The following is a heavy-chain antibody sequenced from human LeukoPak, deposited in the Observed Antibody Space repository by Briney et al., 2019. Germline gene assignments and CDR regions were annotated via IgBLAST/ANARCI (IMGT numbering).Heavy chain of an antibody. CDR3: ARAPSIAVAGTGYFDY. J-gene: IGHJ4*02. CDR2: ISSSGSTI. V-gene: IGHV3-48*03. CDR1: GFTFGSYE. D-gene: IGHD6-19*01. Sequence: GGSLRLSCAASGFTFGSYEMNWVRQAPGKGLEWVSYISSSGSTIYYADSVKGRFTISRDNAKNSLYLQMNSLRAEDTAVYYCARAPSIAVAGTGYFDYWGQGTLVTVSS.